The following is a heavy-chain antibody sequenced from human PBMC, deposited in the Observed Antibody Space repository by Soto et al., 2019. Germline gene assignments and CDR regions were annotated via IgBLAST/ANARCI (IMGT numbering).Heavy chain of an antibody. J-gene: IGHJ5*02. V-gene: IGHV4-59*01. Sequence: SETLSLTCTVSGGSISSYYWSWIRQPPGKGLEWIGYIYYSGSTNYNPSLKSRVTISVDTSKNQFSLKLSSVTAADTAVYSCARDQGWFDPWGQGTLVTVSS. CDR2: IYYSGST. CDR1: GGSISSYY. CDR3: ARDQGWFDP.